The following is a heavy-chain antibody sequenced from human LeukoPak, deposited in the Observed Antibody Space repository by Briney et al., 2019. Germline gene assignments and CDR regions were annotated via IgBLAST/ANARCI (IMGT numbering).Heavy chain of an antibody. CDR2: LSSSGSTI. V-gene: IGHV3-48*04. D-gene: IGHD2-15*01. CDR1: GFTFSSYG. Sequence: GGSLRLSCAASGFTFSSYGMNWIRQAPGKGLEWVSYLSSSGSTIYYADSVKGRFTISRDNAKNSLYLQMNSLRAEDTAVYYCARENGYCSGGSCSDAFDIWGQGTMVTVSS. J-gene: IGHJ3*02. CDR3: ARENGYCSGGSCSDAFDI.